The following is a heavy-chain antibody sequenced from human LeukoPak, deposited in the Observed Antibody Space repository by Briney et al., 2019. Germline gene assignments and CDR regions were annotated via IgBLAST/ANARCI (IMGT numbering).Heavy chain of an antibody. CDR2: ISSSSSYI. CDR3: AGGYIPPDDYVWGSYRPLFYYYYGMDV. J-gene: IGHJ6*02. Sequence: GGSLRLSCAASGFTFSSYSMNWVRQAPGKGLEWVSSISSSSSYIYYADSVKGRFTISRDNAKNSLYLQMNSLRAEDTAVYYCAGGYIPPDDYVWGSYRPLFYYYYGMDVWGQGTTVTVSS. CDR1: GFTFSSYS. V-gene: IGHV3-21*01. D-gene: IGHD3-16*02.